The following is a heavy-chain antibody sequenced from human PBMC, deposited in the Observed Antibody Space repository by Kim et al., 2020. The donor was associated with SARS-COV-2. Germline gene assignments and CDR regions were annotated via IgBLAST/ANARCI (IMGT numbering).Heavy chain of an antibody. J-gene: IGHJ4*02. D-gene: IGHD6-6*01. CDR2: IYSGGST. V-gene: IGHV3-66*01. CDR3: ARDRLEYSSSWAFDY. Sequence: GGSLRLSCAASGFTVSSNYMSWVRQAPGKGVEWVSVIYSGGSTYYADSVKGRFTISRDNSKNTLYLQMNSLRAEDTAVYYCARDRLEYSSSWAFDYWGQGTLVTVSS. CDR1: GFTVSSNY.